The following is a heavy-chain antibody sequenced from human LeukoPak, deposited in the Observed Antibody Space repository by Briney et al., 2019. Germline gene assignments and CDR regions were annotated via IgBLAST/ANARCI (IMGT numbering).Heavy chain of an antibody. CDR3: AREEFLHEIDSSGYFVY. CDR2: VNSSGVG. V-gene: IGHV4-4*07. D-gene: IGHD3-22*01. J-gene: IGHJ4*02. CDR1: GGSITGYY. Sequence: ASETLSLTCTVSGGSITGYYWNWIRQPAGQGLEWLGRVNSSGVGSYNSSRTSRLTMSVDTSKNQFSLKLTSLTAADTAVYYCAREEFLHEIDSSGYFVYWGQGTLVTVSS.